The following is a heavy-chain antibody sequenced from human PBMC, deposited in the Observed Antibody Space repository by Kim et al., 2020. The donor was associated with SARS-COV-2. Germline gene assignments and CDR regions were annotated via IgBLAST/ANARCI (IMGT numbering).Heavy chain of an antibody. CDR3: AVRYSYGTGASRY. J-gene: IGHJ4*02. CDR1: GYKFTAYH. Sequence: ASVKVSCKTSGYKFTAYHMNWVRQAPGQGLEWIGTIHTSTGNPTYAQDFKGRFVFSLDTSVNTAYLQINNLRAEDTAVYFCAVRYSYGTGASRYWGQGTLVTVSS. D-gene: IGHD5-12*01. V-gene: IGHV7-4-1*02. CDR2: IHTSTGNP.